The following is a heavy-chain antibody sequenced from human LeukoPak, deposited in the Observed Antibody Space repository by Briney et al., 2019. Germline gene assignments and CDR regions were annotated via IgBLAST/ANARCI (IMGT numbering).Heavy chain of an antibody. J-gene: IGHJ1*01. V-gene: IGHV3-53*01. CDR3: ARGSQAYCGGDCYRYFQH. Sequence: GGSLRLSCAASGFTVSSNYMSWVRQAPGKGLEWVSVIYSGGSTYYADSVKGRFTISRDNSKNTLYLQMNSLRAEDTAVYYCARGSQAYCGGDCYRYFQHWGQGTLVTVSS. D-gene: IGHD2-21*02. CDR2: IYSGGST. CDR1: GFTVSSNY.